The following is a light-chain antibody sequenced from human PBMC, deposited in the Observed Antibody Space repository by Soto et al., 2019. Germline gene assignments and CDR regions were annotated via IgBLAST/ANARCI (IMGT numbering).Light chain of an antibody. V-gene: IGKV3-20*01. CDR3: QQYGSSPRT. Sequence: EIVLTQSPGTLSLSPGEIASLSCRASQSVSSSYLAWYQQKPGQAPRLLIYGASSRATGIPDRFSGSGSGTDFTLTISRLEPEDFVVYYCQQYGSSPRTFGQGTKVDIK. CDR1: QSVSSSY. J-gene: IGKJ1*01. CDR2: GAS.